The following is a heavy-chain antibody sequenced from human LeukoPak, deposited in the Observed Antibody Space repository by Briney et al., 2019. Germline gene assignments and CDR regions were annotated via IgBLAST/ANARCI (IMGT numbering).Heavy chain of an antibody. CDR3: AKDSSFGGGDCYFDY. D-gene: IGHD2-21*02. CDR1: GFTFSSYG. J-gene: IGHJ4*02. CDR2: ISYDGSNK. Sequence: GRSLRLSCAASGFTFSSYGMHWVRQAPGKGLEWVAVISYDGSNKYYADSVKGRFTISGDNSKNTLYLQMNSLRAEDTAVYYCAKDSSFGGGDCYFDYWGQGTLVTVSS. V-gene: IGHV3-30*18.